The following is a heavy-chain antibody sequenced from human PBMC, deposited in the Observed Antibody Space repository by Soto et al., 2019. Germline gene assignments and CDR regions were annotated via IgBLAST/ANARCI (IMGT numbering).Heavy chain of an antibody. V-gene: IGHV5-51*01. D-gene: IGHD6-19*01. Sequence: GESLKISCKGSGYSFTSYWIGWVRQMPGKGLEWMGIIYPGDSDTRYSPSFQGQVTISADKSISTAYLQWSSLKASDTAMYYCARIAVAGTDYYYGMDVWGQGTTVTVS. CDR3: ARIAVAGTDYYYGMDV. CDR2: IYPGDSDT. CDR1: GYSFTSYW. J-gene: IGHJ6*02.